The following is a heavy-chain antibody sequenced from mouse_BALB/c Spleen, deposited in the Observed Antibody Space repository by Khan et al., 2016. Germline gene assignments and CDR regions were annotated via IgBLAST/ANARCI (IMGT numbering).Heavy chain of an antibody. Sequence: EVQLQESGPGLVKPSQSLSLTCSVTGYSITSGYYWNWIRQFPGNKLEWMGYISYDGSNNYNPSLKNRISITRDTSKNQFFLKLKSVTTEDTATXYCAREGLRLGFAYWGQGTLVTVSA. D-gene: IGHD1-2*01. CDR3: AREGLRLGFAY. CDR2: ISYDGSN. J-gene: IGHJ3*01. CDR1: GYSITSGYY. V-gene: IGHV3-6*02.